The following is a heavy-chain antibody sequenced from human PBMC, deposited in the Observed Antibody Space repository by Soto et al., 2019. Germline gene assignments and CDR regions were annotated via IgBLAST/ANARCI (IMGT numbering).Heavy chain of an antibody. D-gene: IGHD1-26*01. CDR3: ARDAARGSYNSYFDY. CDR2: IYYSGST. Sequence: SETLSLTCTVSGGSISSGGYYWSWIRQHPGKGLEWIGYIYYSGSTYYNPSLKSRVTISVDTSKNQFSLKLSSVTAADTAVYYCARDAARGSYNSYFDYWGQGTLVTVSS. V-gene: IGHV4-31*03. J-gene: IGHJ4*02. CDR1: GGSISSGGYY.